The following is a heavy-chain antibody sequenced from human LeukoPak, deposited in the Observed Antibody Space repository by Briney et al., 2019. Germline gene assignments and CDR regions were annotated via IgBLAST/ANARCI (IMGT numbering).Heavy chain of an antibody. Sequence: GGSLRLSCAASGFTFDDYAMHWVRQAPGKGLEWVSGISWNSGSIGYADSVKGRFTISRDNAKNSLYLQMNSLRAEDTAVYYCARADPSNFDYWGQGTLVTVSS. CDR1: GFTFDDYA. V-gene: IGHV3-9*01. CDR2: ISWNSGSI. J-gene: IGHJ4*02. CDR3: ARADPSNFDY.